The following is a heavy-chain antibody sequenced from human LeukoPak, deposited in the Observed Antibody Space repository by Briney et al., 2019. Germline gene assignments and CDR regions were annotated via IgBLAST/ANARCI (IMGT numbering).Heavy chain of an antibody. V-gene: IGHV3-23*01. J-gene: IGHJ3*02. CDR3: AKDFIGYCSSTSCYWHAFDI. D-gene: IGHD2-2*01. CDR1: GFTFSSYA. CDR2: ISGSGGST. Sequence: SGGSLRLPCAASGFTFSSYAMSWVRQAPGKGLEWVSAISGSGGSTYYADSVKGRFTISRDNSKNTLYLQMNSLRAEDTAVYYCAKDFIGYCSSTSCYWHAFDIWGQGTMVTVSS.